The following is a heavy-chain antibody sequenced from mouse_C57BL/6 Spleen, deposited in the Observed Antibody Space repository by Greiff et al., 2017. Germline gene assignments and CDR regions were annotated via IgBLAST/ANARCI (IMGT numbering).Heavy chain of an antibody. D-gene: IGHD2-1*01. CDR1: GYSITSGYY. CDR2: ISYDGSN. J-gene: IGHJ2*01. V-gene: IGHV3-6*01. Sequence: EVHLVESGPGLVKPSQSLSLTCSVTGYSITSGYYWNWIRQFPGNKLEWMGYISYDGSNNYNPSLKNRISITRDTSKNQFFLKLNSVTTEDTATYYCASYYGNYEDFFDYWGQGTTLTVSS. CDR3: ASYYGNYEDFFDY.